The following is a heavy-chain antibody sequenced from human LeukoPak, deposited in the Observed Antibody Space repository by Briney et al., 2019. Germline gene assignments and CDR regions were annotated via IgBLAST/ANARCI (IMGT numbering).Heavy chain of an antibody. J-gene: IGHJ5*02. CDR1: GGSIHRRQYY. CDR3: ARHEHKAVAGDT. V-gene: IGHV4-39*01. Sequence: SETLSLTCSVSGGSIHRRQYYWGWIRQPPEKGLEWIGTIYYSGNTFYNPSLKSRLTISVDTSKNQFSLRLTSISAADTAMYYCARHEHKAVAGDTWGQGILVIVSS. CDR2: IYYSGNT. D-gene: IGHD6-19*01.